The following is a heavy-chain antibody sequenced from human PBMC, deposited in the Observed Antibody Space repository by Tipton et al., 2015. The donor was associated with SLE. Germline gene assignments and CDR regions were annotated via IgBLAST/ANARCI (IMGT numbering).Heavy chain of an antibody. D-gene: IGHD3-9*01. CDR2: INHSGST. V-gene: IGHV4-34*01. J-gene: IGHJ6*03. CDR3: ARGVAIYWITYYDYYMDV. Sequence: TLSLTCTVSGDTISDHYWSWIRQPPGKGLEWIGEINHSGSTNYNPSLKSRVTISVDTSKNQFSLKLSSVTAADTAVYYCARGVAIYWITYYDYYMDVWGKGTTVTVSS. CDR1: GDTISDHY.